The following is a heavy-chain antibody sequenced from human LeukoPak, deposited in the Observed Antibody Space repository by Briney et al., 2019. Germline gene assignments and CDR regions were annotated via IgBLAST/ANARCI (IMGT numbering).Heavy chain of an antibody. Sequence: QSGGSLRLSCAASGFTFNRNAISWVRQAPGKGLGWVSTIGGSGAKTFYADSVKGRFTISRDNSKNMVHLQMNSLTGEDTALYYCVRRGDASSGWGDHDFWGQGALVTVSS. CDR3: VRRGDASSGWGDHDF. CDR2: IGGSGAKT. D-gene: IGHD6-19*01. CDR1: GFTFNRNA. V-gene: IGHV3-23*01. J-gene: IGHJ4*02.